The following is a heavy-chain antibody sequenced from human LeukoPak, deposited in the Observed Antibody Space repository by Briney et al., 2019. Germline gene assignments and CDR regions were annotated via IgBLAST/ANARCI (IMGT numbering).Heavy chain of an antibody. CDR3: AKDHSYYYGSGSYYKSLSH. J-gene: IGHJ4*02. V-gene: IGHV3-48*01. D-gene: IGHD3-10*01. CDR2: ISNDLTTI. CDR1: RFTFSDYR. Sequence: GGSLRLSCVASRFTFSDYRMTWVRQAPGKGLEWIAYISNDLTTIHYAASVKGRFTISRDNSKNTLYLQMNSLRAEDTAVYYCAKDHSYYYGSGSYYKSLSHWGQGTLVTVSS.